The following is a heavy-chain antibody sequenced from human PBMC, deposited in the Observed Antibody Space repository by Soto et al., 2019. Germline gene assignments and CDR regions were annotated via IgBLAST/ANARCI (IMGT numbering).Heavy chain of an antibody. J-gene: IGHJ6*02. CDR2: ISWDGGST. D-gene: IGHD2-21*02. CDR1: GFTFDDYT. Sequence: VGSLRLSCAASGFTFDDYTMHWVRQAPGKGLEWVSLISWDGGSTYYADSVKGRFTISRDNSKNSLYLQMNSLRTEDTALYYCAKDQTYCGGDCYFGYYYGMDVWGQGTTVTVSS. V-gene: IGHV3-43*01. CDR3: AKDQTYCGGDCYFGYYYGMDV.